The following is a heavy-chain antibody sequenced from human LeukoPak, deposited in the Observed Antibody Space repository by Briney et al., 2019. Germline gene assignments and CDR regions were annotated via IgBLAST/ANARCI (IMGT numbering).Heavy chain of an antibody. V-gene: IGHV1-18*01. J-gene: IGHJ4*02. CDR1: GYTFSSYA. Sequence: ASVKVSCKASGYTFSSYAITWVRQAPGQGLEWMGWISAYNGNTNYAQKHQDRVTMTTDTSTSTAYMGLKSLRSDDTAIYYCARGEMATIDYWGQGTLVTVSS. CDR3: ARGEMATIDY. CDR2: ISAYNGNT. D-gene: IGHD5-24*01.